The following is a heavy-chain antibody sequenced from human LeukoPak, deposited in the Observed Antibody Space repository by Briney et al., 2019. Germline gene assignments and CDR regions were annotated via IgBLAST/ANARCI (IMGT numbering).Heavy chain of an antibody. Sequence: ASVKVSCKVSGVSLSATSIHWVRQAPGQWLEWMGGFDPEDGESIFAQSFQGRFSMTEDTSTDTAYMELRSLRLEDTAVYYCATADKWEPLDYWGQGALATVSS. J-gene: IGHJ4*02. CDR3: ATADKWEPLDY. CDR2: FDPEDGES. CDR1: GVSLSATS. D-gene: IGHD1-26*01. V-gene: IGHV1-24*01.